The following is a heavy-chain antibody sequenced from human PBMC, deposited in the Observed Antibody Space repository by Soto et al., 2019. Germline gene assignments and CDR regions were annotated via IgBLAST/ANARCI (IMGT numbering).Heavy chain of an antibody. J-gene: IGHJ6*02. Sequence: QVQLVQSGAEEKQPGASVRVSCKTSGYDFSSYAMHWVRPAPGQRLEWMGWINIGSGRTEYSQNLQDRISITRDTSARTVYMDLSSPKAEDTSVYFCVRDGGDCGYRLTYYYYMGLDVWGQGTTVTVSS. D-gene: IGHD2-21*02. CDR2: INIGSGRT. CDR3: VRDGGDCGYRLTYYYYMGLDV. CDR1: GYDFSSYA. V-gene: IGHV1-3*05.